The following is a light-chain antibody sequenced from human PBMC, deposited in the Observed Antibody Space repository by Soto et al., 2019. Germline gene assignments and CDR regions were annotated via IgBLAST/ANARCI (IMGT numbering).Light chain of an antibody. J-gene: IGKJ2*01. Sequence: EIVMTQSPATLSVSPGERATLSCRASQSISSGLAWYQQRPGQPPRLLIYGASTRATGVPDRFTGSGSGSDFTLTISGLQSEDFAVYYCQQGHNWPLTFGQGTRLEI. CDR1: QSISSG. V-gene: IGKV3-15*01. CDR2: GAS. CDR3: QQGHNWPLT.